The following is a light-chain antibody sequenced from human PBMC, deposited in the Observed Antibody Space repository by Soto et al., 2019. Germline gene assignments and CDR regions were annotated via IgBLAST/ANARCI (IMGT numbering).Light chain of an antibody. Sequence: EIVMTQSPATLSVSPGERATLSCRASQSVSSNLAWYQQKPGQAPRLLIYGASTRATGIPARFSGSGSGTEFTLTISSLHSEDFAVYYCQQYNNWPPWTFGQGTKV. J-gene: IGKJ1*01. CDR1: QSVSSN. CDR2: GAS. V-gene: IGKV3-15*01. CDR3: QQYNNWPPWT.